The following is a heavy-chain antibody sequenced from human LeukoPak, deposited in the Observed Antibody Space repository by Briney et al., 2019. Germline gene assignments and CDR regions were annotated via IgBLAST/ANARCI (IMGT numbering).Heavy chain of an antibody. CDR3: ATPQARPTAYYYYGMDV. D-gene: IGHD5-18*01. Sequence: GGSLRLSCAASGFTFSDYYMSWIRQAPGKGLEWVSYISSSGSTIYYADSVKGRFTISRDNAKNSLYLQMNSLRAEDAAVYYCATPQARPTAYYYYGMDVWGQGTTVTVSS. CDR1: GFTFSDYY. V-gene: IGHV3-11*01. CDR2: ISSSGSTI. J-gene: IGHJ6*02.